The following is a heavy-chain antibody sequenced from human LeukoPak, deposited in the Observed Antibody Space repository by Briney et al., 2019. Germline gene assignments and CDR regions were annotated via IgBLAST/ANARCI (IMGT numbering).Heavy chain of an antibody. D-gene: IGHD3-22*01. Sequence: GGSLRLSCAASGFTFSSYAMHWVRQAPGKGLEWVAVISYDGSNKYYADSVKGRFTISRDNSKNTLYLQMNSLRAEDTAVYYCAKDRGYYDSSGYYFDYWGQGTLVTVSS. V-gene: IGHV3-30-3*01. CDR2: ISYDGSNK. CDR3: AKDRGYYDSSGYYFDY. CDR1: GFTFSSYA. J-gene: IGHJ4*02.